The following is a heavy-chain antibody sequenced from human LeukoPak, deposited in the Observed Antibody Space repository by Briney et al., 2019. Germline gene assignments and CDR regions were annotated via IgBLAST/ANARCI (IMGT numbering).Heavy chain of an antibody. CDR1: GGSISSYY. D-gene: IGHD5-12*01. CDR2: IYYSGST. CDR3: ARSTTIIWFDP. V-gene: IGHV4-59*01. J-gene: IGHJ5*02. Sequence: LETLSLTCTVSGGSISSYYWSWIRQPPGKGLEWIGYIYYSGSTKYNPSLKSRVTISVDTSKNQFSLKLSSVTAADTAVYYCARSTTIIWFDPGGQGTRVTVSS.